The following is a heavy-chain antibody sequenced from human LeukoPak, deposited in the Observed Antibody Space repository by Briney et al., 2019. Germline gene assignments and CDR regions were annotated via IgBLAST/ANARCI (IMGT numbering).Heavy chain of an antibody. CDR1: GYTFTNYY. CDR3: ARWTTTYLDY. V-gene: IGHV1-46*01. J-gene: IGHJ4*02. Sequence: ASVKVSCKASGYTFTNYYIHWVRQAPGQGLEWMGIINPSGGSTNFAQKFQGRVTMTTDTSTITVYMELSSLRSEDTAVYYCARWTTTYLDYWGQGTLITVSS. D-gene: IGHD4-11*01. CDR2: INPSGGST.